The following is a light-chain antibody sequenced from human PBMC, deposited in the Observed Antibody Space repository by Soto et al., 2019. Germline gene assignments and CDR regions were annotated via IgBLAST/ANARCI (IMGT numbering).Light chain of an antibody. J-gene: IGKJ3*01. Sequence: DIQMTQSPSTLSASVGDRVTITCRASQSLGTSLAWYQQKPGKAPKLLIYKASTLESGVPSRFSGSGSGTEFPLTISSLQPDDFATYYCHHYTASPTFGPGTKVDI. CDR1: QSLGTS. V-gene: IGKV1-5*03. CDR2: KAS. CDR3: HHYTASPT.